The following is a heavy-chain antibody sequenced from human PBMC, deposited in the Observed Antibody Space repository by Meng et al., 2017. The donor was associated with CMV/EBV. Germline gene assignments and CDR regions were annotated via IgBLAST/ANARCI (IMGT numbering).Heavy chain of an antibody. CDR3: ARDRTIFGVRNYYYYGMDV. CDR1: GFTFSSYS. J-gene: IGHJ6*02. V-gene: IGHV3-21*01. CDR2: ISSSSSYI. Sequence: GESLKISCAASGFTFSSYSMNWVRQAPGKGLEWVSSISSSSSYIYYADSVEGRFTISRDNAKNSLYLQMNSLRAEDTAVYYCARDRTIFGVRNYYYYGMDVWGQGTTVTVSS. D-gene: IGHD3-3*01.